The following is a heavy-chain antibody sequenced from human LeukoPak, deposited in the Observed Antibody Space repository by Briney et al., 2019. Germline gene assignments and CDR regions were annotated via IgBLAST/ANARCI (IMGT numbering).Heavy chain of an antibody. CDR1: GDSLSSSSHY. D-gene: IGHD2-21*02. V-gene: IGHV4-39*01. CDR3: VAEMTASAAFDI. J-gene: IGHJ3*02. Sequence: SETLSLTCTVSGDSLSSSSHYWGGIRQPPGKTLEWIGSLHHTGRSYSSAALKSRVNISMDMSKSQFSLKLNSVTAADSGVYYCVAEMTASAAFDIWGRGTLVAVSS. CDR2: LHHTGRS.